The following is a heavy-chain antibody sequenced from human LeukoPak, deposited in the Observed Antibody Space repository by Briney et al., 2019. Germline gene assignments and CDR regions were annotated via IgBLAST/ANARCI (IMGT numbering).Heavy chain of an antibody. Sequence: PGGSLRLSCAASGFTFGSYAMSWVRQAPGQGLEWVSAISASGGSTYYADSVKGRFTISRDNPKNTLYLQMNSLRAEDTSVYYCAKVGVPFDSWGQGTLVAVSS. J-gene: IGHJ4*02. V-gene: IGHV3-23*01. CDR2: ISASGGST. CDR1: GFTFGSYA. CDR3: AKVGVPFDS. D-gene: IGHD3-10*01.